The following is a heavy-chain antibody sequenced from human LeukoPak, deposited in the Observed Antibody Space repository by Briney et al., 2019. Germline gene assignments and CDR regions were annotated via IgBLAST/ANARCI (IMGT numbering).Heavy chain of an antibody. CDR2: IYYSGST. CDR1: GGPISSSTYY. V-gene: IGHV4-39*01. CDR3: ARHMTTVTLFDY. J-gene: IGHJ4*02. Sequence: SETLSLTCTVSGGPISSSTYYWGWIRQPPGKGLEWIGSIYYSGSTYYNPSLKSRVTISVDTSKNQFSLKLSSVTAADTAVYYCARHMTTVTLFDYWGQGTLVTVSS. D-gene: IGHD4-11*01.